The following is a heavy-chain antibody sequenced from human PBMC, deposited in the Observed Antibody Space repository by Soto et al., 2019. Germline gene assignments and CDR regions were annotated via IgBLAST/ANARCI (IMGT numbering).Heavy chain of an antibody. CDR3: ARELSAWFDP. J-gene: IGHJ5*02. CDR1: GFTFSSYA. V-gene: IGHV3-30-3*01. Sequence: GGSLRLSCAASGFTFSSYAMHWVRQAPGKGLEWVAVISYDGSNKYYADSVKGRFTISRDNSKNTLYLQMNTLRAEYTAGHYCARELSAWFDPLGQGALVTVSS. D-gene: IGHD6-13*01. CDR2: ISYDGSNK.